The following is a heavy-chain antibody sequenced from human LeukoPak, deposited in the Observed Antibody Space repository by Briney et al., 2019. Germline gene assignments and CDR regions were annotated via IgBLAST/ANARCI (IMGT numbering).Heavy chain of an antibody. J-gene: IGHJ4*02. D-gene: IGHD6-19*01. Sequence: EGSLRLSCAASGFTFSSYSMNWVRQAPGKGLEWVSYISSGSSTIYYADSVKGRFTISKDNAKNSLYLQMDSLRDEDTAVYYCARGDAVADQPSIDYWGQGTLVTVSS. CDR1: GFTFSSYS. V-gene: IGHV3-48*02. CDR2: ISSGSSTI. CDR3: ARGDAVADQPSIDY.